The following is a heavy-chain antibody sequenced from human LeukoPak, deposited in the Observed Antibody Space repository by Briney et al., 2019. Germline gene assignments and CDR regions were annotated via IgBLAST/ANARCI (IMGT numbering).Heavy chain of an antibody. V-gene: IGHV3-43*02. J-gene: IGHJ2*01. CDR3: AKGRDFGGNSGYFDL. CDR1: GFTFDDYA. D-gene: IGHD4-23*01. Sequence: RSGGSLRLSCAASGFTFDDYAMHWVRQGPGKGLEWVSVIGGDGINTYYADSVRGRFTTSRDNSKNSLYLQMNSLRSEDTALYYCAKGRDFGGNSGYFDLWGRGTPVTVSS. CDR2: IGGDGINT.